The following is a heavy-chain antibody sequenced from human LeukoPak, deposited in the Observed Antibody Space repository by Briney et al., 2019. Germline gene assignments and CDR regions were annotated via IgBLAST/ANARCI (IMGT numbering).Heavy chain of an antibody. CDR1: GDSISGYY. CDR3: ASGLVGVDY. Sequence: PSETLSLTCTVSGDSISGYYWTWIRQPPGKGLEWIGYIYYSGSINYNPSLKSRVTISVDTSKNLFSLKLSSVTAADTAVYYCASGLVGVDYWGQGTLVTVSS. CDR2: IYYSGSI. J-gene: IGHJ4*02. V-gene: IGHV4-59*12. D-gene: IGHD1-26*01.